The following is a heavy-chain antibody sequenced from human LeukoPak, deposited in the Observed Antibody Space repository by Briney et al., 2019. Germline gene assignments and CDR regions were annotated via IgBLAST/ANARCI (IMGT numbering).Heavy chain of an antibody. V-gene: IGHV4-34*01. Sequence: SETLSLTCAVSGGSFNGYSYTWIRQPPGKGLEWIGEIIHSGGTSYNPSLKRRLTISVDTSRKQFSLKLTSVTAADTALYFCARGPLAFRRVAGIFSWGRGTQVTVSS. CDR2: IIHSGGT. J-gene: IGHJ5*02. CDR1: GGSFNGYS. D-gene: IGHD6-19*01. CDR3: ARGPLAFRRVAGIFS.